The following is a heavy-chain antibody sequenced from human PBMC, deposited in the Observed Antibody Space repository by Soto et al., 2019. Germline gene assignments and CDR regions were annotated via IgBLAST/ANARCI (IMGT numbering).Heavy chain of an antibody. CDR1: GGSLSSSSYY. D-gene: IGHD1-26*01. J-gene: IGHJ4*02. CDR2: IYYSGST. CDR3: ARHVGRIVRATKDYCDY. Sequence: SETLSLTCTVSGGSLSSSSYYWGWIRQPPGKGLEWIGSIYYSGSTYYNPSLKSRVTISVDTSKNHFSLNLNSVTAADTAVYYCARHVGRIVRATKDYCDYWGKVNMVTVSS. V-gene: IGHV4-39*01.